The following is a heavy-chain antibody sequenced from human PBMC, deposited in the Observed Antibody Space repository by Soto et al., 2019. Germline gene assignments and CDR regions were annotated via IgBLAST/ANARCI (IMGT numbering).Heavy chain of an antibody. Sequence: ASVKVSCKASGYTFTNNDVSWVRQATGQGLEWMGWMNPGSGDTGYAQKFQGRVTMTRDISIATAYMELNSPTSEDTAIYYCARMESFGSLNWFDPWGQGTLVTVSS. D-gene: IGHD5-18*01. J-gene: IGHJ5*02. CDR1: GYTFTNND. CDR2: MNPGSGDT. CDR3: ARMESFGSLNWFDP. V-gene: IGHV1-8*02.